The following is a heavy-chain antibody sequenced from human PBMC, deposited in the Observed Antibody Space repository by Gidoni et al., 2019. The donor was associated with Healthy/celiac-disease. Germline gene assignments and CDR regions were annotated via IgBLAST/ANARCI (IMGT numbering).Heavy chain of an antibody. CDR1: GFTVSSNY. CDR2: IYSGGST. J-gene: IGHJ6*02. D-gene: IGHD6-6*01. CDR3: ARDWSIAFMDV. V-gene: IGHV3-66*02. Sequence: EVQLVESGGGLVQPGGSLRLSCAASGFTVSSNYMSWVRQAPGKGLEWVSVIYSGGSTYYADSVKGRFTISRDNSKNTLYLQMNSLRAEDTAVYYCARDWSIAFMDVWGQGTTVTVSS.